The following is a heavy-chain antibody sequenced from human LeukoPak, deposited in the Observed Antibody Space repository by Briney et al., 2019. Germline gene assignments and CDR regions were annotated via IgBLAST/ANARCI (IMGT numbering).Heavy chain of an antibody. Sequence: GASVRVSCTAPGYTFTGYYMHWVRQAPGQGLEWMGWINPNSGGTNYAQKFQGRVTITRDTSISTAYMELSRLRSDDTAVYYCARDHWNSDAFDIWGQGTMVTVSS. J-gene: IGHJ3*02. CDR1: GYTFTGYY. V-gene: IGHV1-2*02. CDR3: ARDHWNSDAFDI. D-gene: IGHD1/OR15-1a*01. CDR2: INPNSGGT.